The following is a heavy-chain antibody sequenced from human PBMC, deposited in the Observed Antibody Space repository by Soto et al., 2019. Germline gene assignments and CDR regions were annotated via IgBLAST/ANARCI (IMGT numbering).Heavy chain of an antibody. CDR2: IFWDDDK. V-gene: IGHV2-5*02. Sequence: KESGPTLVKSTQTLTLTCTFSGFSLTRDGLGVGWVRQPPGKALEWLALIFWDDDKRYSPSLRSRLTITKDTSKNQVVLRMTNMDPVDTGTYFCAHSRDYSGLFDFWGQGALVTVSS. CDR1: GFSLTRDGLG. D-gene: IGHD5-12*01. CDR3: AHSRDYSGLFDF. J-gene: IGHJ4*02.